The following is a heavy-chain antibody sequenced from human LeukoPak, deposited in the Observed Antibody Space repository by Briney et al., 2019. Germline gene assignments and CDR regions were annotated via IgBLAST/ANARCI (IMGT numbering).Heavy chain of an antibody. CDR1: GGTFTSYG. CDR3: ARVPRVGIAVAGTVDY. D-gene: IGHD6-19*01. J-gene: IGHJ4*02. CDR2: ISAYNGNT. Sequence: ASVKVSCKASGGTFTSYGISWVRQAPGQGLEWMGWISAYNGNTNYAQKLQGRVTMTTDTSTSTAYMELRSLRSDDTAVYYCARVPRVGIAVAGTVDYWGQGTLVTVSS. V-gene: IGHV1-18*01.